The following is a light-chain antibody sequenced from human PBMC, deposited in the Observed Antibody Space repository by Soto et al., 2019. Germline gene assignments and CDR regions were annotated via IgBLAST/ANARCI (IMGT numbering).Light chain of an antibody. J-gene: IGLJ2*01. Sequence: QSVLTQSPSAPASLGASVTLTCTLNNGHSSFAIAWHQQQPEKGPRYLMKLNNDGSLNKGDGIPDRVSASSSGAERYLTISNLQSDDEADYYCQTWGTAPLFVGGTKLTVL. V-gene: IGLV4-69*01. CDR2: LNNDGSL. CDR3: QTWGTAPL. CDR1: NGHSSFA.